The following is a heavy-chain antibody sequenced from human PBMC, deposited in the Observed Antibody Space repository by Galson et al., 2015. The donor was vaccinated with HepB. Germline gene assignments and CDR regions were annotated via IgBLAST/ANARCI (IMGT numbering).Heavy chain of an antibody. CDR2: ISYDGSNK. Sequence: SLRLSCAASGFTFSSYAMHWVRQAPGKGLEWVAVISYDGSNKYYADSVKGRFTISRDNSKNTLYLQMNSLRAEDTAVYYCAGSWDYVLEGDSPAFDIWGQGTMVTVSS. CDR1: GFTFSSYA. V-gene: IGHV3-30-3*01. CDR3: AGSWDYVLEGDSPAFDI. J-gene: IGHJ3*02. D-gene: IGHD3-16*01.